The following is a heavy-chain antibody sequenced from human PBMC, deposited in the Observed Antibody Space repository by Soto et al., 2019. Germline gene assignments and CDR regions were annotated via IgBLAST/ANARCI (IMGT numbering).Heavy chain of an antibody. CDR1: GGTFSSYA. J-gene: IGHJ6*02. V-gene: IGHV1-69*13. CDR3: ARLYLGRKRPQGYYGMDV. Sequence: ASVKVSCKASGGTFSSYAISWVRQAPGQGLEWMGGIIPIFGTANYAQKFQGRVTITADESTSTAYMELSSLRSEDTAVYYCARLYLGRKRPQGYYGMDVWGQGTTVTVYS. D-gene: IGHD3-16*01. CDR2: IIPIFGTA.